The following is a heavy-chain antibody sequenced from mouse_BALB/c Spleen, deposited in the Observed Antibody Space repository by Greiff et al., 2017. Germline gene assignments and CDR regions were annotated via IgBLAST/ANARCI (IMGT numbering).Heavy chain of an antibody. CDR2: IWSGGST. CDR1: GFSLTSYG. J-gene: IGHJ4*01. D-gene: IGHD2-1*01. Sequence: VKLMESGPGLVQPSQSLSITCTVSGFSLTSYGVHWVRQSPGKGLEWLGVIWSGGSTDYNAAFISRLSISKDNSKSQVFFKMNSLQANDTAIYYCARNDGNYHYYAMDYWGQGTSVTVSS. CDR3: ARNDGNYHYYAMDY. V-gene: IGHV2-2*02.